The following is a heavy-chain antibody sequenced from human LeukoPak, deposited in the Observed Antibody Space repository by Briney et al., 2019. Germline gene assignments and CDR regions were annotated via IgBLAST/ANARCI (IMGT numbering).Heavy chain of an antibody. CDR2: IIPIFGTA. D-gene: IGHD3-22*01. Sequence: SVKVSCKASGSTFSSYAISWVRQAPGQGLERMGGIIPIFGTANYAQKFQGRVTITADESTSTAYMELSSLRSEDTAVYYCARAAITMIVPSWAFDIWGQGTMVTVSS. CDR1: GSTFSSYA. CDR3: ARAAITMIVPSWAFDI. V-gene: IGHV1-69*01. J-gene: IGHJ3*02.